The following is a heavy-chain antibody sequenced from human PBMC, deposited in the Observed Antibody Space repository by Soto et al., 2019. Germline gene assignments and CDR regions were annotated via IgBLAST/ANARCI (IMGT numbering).Heavy chain of an antibody. CDR2: IIPIFGTA. J-gene: IGHJ4*02. CDR1: GGTFSSYA. D-gene: IGHD3-10*01. V-gene: IGHV1-69*13. CDR3: ARDRQSYYYGSGSSKVDFDY. Sequence: GASVKVSCKASGGTFSSYAISWVRQAPGQGLEWMGGIIPIFGTANYAQKFQGRVTITADESTSTAYMELSSLRSEDTAVYYCARDRQSYYYGSGSSKVDFDYWGQGTLVTVSS.